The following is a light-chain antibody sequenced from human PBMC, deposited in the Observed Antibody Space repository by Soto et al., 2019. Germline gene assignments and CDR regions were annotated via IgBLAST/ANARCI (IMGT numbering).Light chain of an antibody. Sequence: EIVLTQSPGTLSLSPGERATLSCRASQSVGSNFLAWYQQKPGQAPRLLIYGASNRATGIPDRFSGGGSGTDFTLTIGRLEPEDFAVYYCQQYGSSGTFGQGTKVDIK. CDR3: QQYGSSGT. CDR2: GAS. V-gene: IGKV3-20*01. J-gene: IGKJ1*01. CDR1: QSVGSNF.